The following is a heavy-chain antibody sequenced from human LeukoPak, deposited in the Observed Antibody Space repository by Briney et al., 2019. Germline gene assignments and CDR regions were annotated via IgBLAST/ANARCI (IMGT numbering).Heavy chain of an antibody. D-gene: IGHD2-15*01. V-gene: IGHV3-11*01. CDR3: ARDNCSGGSCYNP. Sequence: GGSLRLSCAASGFTFSDYYMSWIRQAPGKGLEWVSYISSSRSTIYYADSVNGRFTISRDNAKNSLYLQMNSLRAEDTAVYYCARDNCSGGSCYNPWGQGTLVTVSS. J-gene: IGHJ5*02. CDR2: ISSSRSTI. CDR1: GFTFSDYY.